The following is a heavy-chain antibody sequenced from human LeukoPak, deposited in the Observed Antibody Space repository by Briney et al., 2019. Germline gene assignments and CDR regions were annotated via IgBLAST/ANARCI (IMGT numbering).Heavy chain of an antibody. J-gene: IGHJ4*02. CDR3: ARGGDSSNWYPGYFDY. D-gene: IGHD6-13*01. V-gene: IGHV3-74*01. Sequence: GGSLTLSCAASGFTFSNYWMHWVRQAPGKGPVWVSRIKSDGSSTRFADSVQGRFTISRDSGKNTLYLQMNSLRAEDTAVYYCARGGDSSNWYPGYFDYWGQGALVIVSS. CDR2: IKSDGSST. CDR1: GFTFSNYW.